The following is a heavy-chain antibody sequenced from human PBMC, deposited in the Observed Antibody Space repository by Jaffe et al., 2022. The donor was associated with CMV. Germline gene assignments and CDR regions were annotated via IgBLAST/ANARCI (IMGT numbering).Heavy chain of an antibody. CDR1: GFTFSSYE. V-gene: IGHV3-48*03. D-gene: IGHD4-17*01. J-gene: IGHJ4*02. Sequence: EVQLVESGGGLVQPGGSLRLSCAASGFTFSSYEMNWVRQAPGKGLEWVSYISSSGSTIYYADSVKGRFTISRDNAKNSLYLQMNSLRAEDTAVYYCARVGAGYGGNKGEEQVTLFDYWGQGTLVTVSS. CDR3: ARVGAGYGGNKGEEQVTLFDY. CDR2: ISSSGSTI.